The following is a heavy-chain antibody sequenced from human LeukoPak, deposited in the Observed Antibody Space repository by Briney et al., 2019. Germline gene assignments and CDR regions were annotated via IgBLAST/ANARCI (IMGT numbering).Heavy chain of an antibody. CDR2: ISYDGSNK. D-gene: IGHD3-22*01. Sequence: PGGSLRLSCAASGFTFSTYWMSWVRQAPGKGLEWVAVISYDGSNKYYADSVKGRFTISRDNSKNTLYLQMNSLRAEDTAVYYCAKDLQRITMIVVVNYYYGMDVWGQGTTVTVSS. J-gene: IGHJ6*02. CDR3: AKDLQRITMIVVVNYYYGMDV. CDR1: GFTFSTYW. V-gene: IGHV3-30*18.